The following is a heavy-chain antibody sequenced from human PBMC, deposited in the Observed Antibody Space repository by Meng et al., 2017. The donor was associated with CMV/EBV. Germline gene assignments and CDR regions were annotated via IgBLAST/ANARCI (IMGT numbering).Heavy chain of an antibody. V-gene: IGHV3-74*01. D-gene: IGHD2-2*01. Sequence: RGSLRLSCAASGFTFSTYWMHWVRQAPGKGLVWVSRINSDGNSTSYADSVKGRFTISRDNAKKTLYLQMNSLRAEDTAVYYCARLPYCGSTTCPTGWGQGTLVTVSS. CDR3: ARLPYCGSTTCPTG. J-gene: IGHJ4*02. CDR2: INSDGNST. CDR1: GFTFSTYW.